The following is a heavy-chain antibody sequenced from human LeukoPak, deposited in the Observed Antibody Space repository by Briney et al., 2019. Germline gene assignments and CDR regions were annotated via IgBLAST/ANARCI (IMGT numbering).Heavy chain of an antibody. CDR1: GFTFSSYW. J-gene: IGHJ4*02. CDR3: TRGTGYGSGWSTY. Sequence: GGSLRLSCAASGFTFSSYWMYWVRQAPGKGLLWVSRINSDETTTTYAEYVKGRFTISRDNAKNTLYLQMSSLRAEDTAVYYCTRGTGYGSGWSTYWGQGILDTVSS. CDR2: INSDETTT. V-gene: IGHV3-74*01. D-gene: IGHD6-19*01.